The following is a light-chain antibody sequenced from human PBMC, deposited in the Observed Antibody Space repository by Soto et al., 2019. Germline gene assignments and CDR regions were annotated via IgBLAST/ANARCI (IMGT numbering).Light chain of an antibody. V-gene: IGLV2-14*01. CDR3: SSYTSSSTPVI. CDR2: GVS. Sequence: QSALTQPASVSGSPGQSITISCTGTSSDVGGYNYVSWYQQHPGKAPKLMIYGVSNRPSGVSYRFSGSKSGNTASLTISGLQAEDEGDYYCSSYTSSSTPVIFGGGTKLTVL. CDR1: SSDVGGYNY. J-gene: IGLJ2*01.